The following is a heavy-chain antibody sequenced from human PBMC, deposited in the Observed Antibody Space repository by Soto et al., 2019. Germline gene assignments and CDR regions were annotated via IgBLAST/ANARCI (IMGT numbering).Heavy chain of an antibody. V-gene: IGHV4-30-2*01. CDR2: IYHSGST. CDR1: GGSISSGGYS. D-gene: IGHD2-21*01. Sequence: PSETLSLTCAVSGGSISSGGYSWSWIRQPPGKGLEWIGYIYHSGSTYYNPSLKSRVTISVDRSKNQFSLKLSSVTAADTAVYYCARWRDIVAVNAILGYFDLWGRGTLVTVSS. J-gene: IGHJ2*01. CDR3: ARWRDIVAVNAILGYFDL.